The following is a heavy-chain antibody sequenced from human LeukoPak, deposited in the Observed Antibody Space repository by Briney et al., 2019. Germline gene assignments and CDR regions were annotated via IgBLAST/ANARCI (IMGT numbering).Heavy chain of an antibody. CDR2: IYYSGST. D-gene: IGHD1-26*01. V-gene: IGHV4-39*01. CDR1: GGSISSSSYY. Sequence: MSSETLSLTCTVSGGSISSSSYYWGWIRQPPGKGLEWIGSIYYSGSTYYNPSLKSRVTISVDTSKNQISLKLSSVTAADMAVYYCASEVGATQDWGQGTLVTVSS. CDR3: ASEVGATQD. J-gene: IGHJ4*02.